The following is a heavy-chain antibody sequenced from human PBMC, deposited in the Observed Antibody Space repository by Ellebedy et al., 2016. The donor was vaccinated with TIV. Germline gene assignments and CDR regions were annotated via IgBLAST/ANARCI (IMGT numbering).Heavy chain of an antibody. CDR1: GGSXRTYY. CDR3: ATSYDSSGYYDDDAFXN. J-gene: IGHJ3*02. Sequence: MPSETLSLTCTVSGGSXRTYYXRWIXXPPGKXXEWIGYIYYSGSTKYNPSLKSRVTMSVDTSKKQFSLNLSSVTAADTAVYYCATSYDSSGYYDDDAFXNWGQGTMVTVSS. D-gene: IGHD3-22*01. CDR2: IYYSGST. V-gene: IGHV4-59*01.